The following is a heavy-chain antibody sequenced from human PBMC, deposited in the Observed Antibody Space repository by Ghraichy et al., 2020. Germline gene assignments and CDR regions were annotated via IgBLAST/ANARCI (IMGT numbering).Heavy chain of an antibody. D-gene: IGHD1-26*01. CDR2: ISGSGGST. J-gene: IGHJ4*02. CDR1: GFTFSSYA. V-gene: IGHV3-23*01. Sequence: GASLNISCAASGFTFSSYAMSWVRQAPGKGLEWVSAISGSGGSTYYADSVKGRFTISRDNSKNTLYLQMNSLRAEDTAVYYCAKDGLKIVGAIDYWGQGTLVTVSS. CDR3: AKDGLKIVGAIDY.